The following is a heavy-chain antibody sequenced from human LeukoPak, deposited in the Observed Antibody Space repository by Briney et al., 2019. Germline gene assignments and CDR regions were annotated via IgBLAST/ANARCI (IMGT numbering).Heavy chain of an antibody. D-gene: IGHD3-10*01. V-gene: IGHV3-23*01. CDR3: AKVAGSGGYFPEY. CDR1: GFTFSSYA. J-gene: IGHJ4*02. Sequence: GGSLRLSCAASGFTFSSYAMSWVRQAPGKGLEWISAISAGGGSTYYADSVKGRCTISRDNSKSTVSLQMSALRAEDTAIYYCAKVAGSGGYFPEYWGQGTLVAVSS. CDR2: ISAGGGST.